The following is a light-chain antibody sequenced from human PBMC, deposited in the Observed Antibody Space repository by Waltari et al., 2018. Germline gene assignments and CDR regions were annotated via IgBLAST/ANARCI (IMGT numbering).Light chain of an antibody. CDR2: GAS. J-gene: IGKJ1*01. CDR1: QRVSSSY. CDR3: QQYGSSPRT. V-gene: IGKV3-20*01. Sequence: EIVLTQSPGTLSLSPGERATPSCRASQRVSSSYLAWYQQKPGQAPRPLIYGASSRATGIPDRFSGSGSGTDFTLTISRLEPEDFAVYYCQQYGSSPRTFGQGTKVEIK.